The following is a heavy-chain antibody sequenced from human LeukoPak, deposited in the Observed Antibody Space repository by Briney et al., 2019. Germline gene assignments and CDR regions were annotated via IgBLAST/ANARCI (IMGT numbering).Heavy chain of an antibody. CDR2: ISYDGSNK. D-gene: IGHD2-21*02. Sequence: GGSLRLSCAASGFTFSSYAMHWVRQAPGKGLEWVAVISYDGSNKCYADSVKGRFTISRDNSKNTLYLQMNSLRAEDTAVYYCARDGYFVVVTARLDYWGQGTLVTVSS. CDR3: ARDGYFVVVTARLDY. J-gene: IGHJ4*02. V-gene: IGHV3-30*04. CDR1: GFTFSSYA.